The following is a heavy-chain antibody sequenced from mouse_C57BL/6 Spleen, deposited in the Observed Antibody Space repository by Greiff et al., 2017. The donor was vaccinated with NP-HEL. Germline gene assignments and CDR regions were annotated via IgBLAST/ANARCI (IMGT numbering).Heavy chain of an antibody. CDR3: ARNVDGYYYFDY. D-gene: IGHD2-3*01. V-gene: IGHV1-26*01. CDR2: INPNNGGT. J-gene: IGHJ2*01. Sequence: EVQLQQSGPELVKPGASVKISCKASGYTFTDYYMNWVKQSHGKSLEWIGDINPNNGGTSYNQKFKGKATLTVDKSSSTAYMELRSLTSEDSAVYYCARNVDGYYYFDYWGQGTTLTVSS. CDR1: GYTFTDYY.